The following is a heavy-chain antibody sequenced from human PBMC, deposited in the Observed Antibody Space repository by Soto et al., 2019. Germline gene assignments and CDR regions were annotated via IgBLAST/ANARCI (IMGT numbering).Heavy chain of an antibody. D-gene: IGHD3-3*01. CDR3: ARNTHATYDFWSGYYMAYYYYGMDV. CDR2: INPNSGGT. Sequence: ASVKVSCKASGYTFTGYYMHWVRQAPGQGLEWMGWINPNSGGTNYAQKFQGWVTMTRDTSISTAYMELSRLRSDDTAVYYCARNTHATYDFWSGYYMAYYYYGMDVWGQGTTVTVSS. CDR1: GYTFTGYY. V-gene: IGHV1-2*04. J-gene: IGHJ6*02.